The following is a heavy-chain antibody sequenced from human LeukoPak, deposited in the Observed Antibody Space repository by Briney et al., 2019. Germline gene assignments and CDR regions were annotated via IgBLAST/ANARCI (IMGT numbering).Heavy chain of an antibody. Sequence: GGSLRLSCAASGFTFSSYAMSWVRQAPGKGLEWVSSISGSGDSTYYADSVKGRFAISRDNSKNTLYLQMNSLRAEDTAVYYCSYADSSGFQQFDPWGQGTLVTVSS. CDR2: ISGSGDST. CDR1: GFTFSSYA. CDR3: SYADSSGFQQFDP. D-gene: IGHD3-22*01. V-gene: IGHV3-23*01. J-gene: IGHJ5*02.